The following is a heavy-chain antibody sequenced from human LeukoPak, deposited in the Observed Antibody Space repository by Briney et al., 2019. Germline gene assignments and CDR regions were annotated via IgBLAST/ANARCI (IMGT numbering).Heavy chain of an antibody. CDR3: AKDGGTVFAPPDYYYMDV. CDR2: ITGSGGST. CDR1: GFTFTSYT. D-gene: IGHD3-3*01. J-gene: IGHJ6*03. Sequence: GGSLRLSCAASGFTFTSYTMSWVRQAPGKGLEWVSAITGSGGSTFYAGSVKGRFTISRDNSKNTLYLQMNSLRAEDTAVYYCAKDGGTVFAPPDYYYMDVWGKGTTVTVSS. V-gene: IGHV3-23*01.